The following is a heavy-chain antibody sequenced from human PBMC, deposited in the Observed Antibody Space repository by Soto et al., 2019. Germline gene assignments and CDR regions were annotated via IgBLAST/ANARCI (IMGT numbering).Heavy chain of an antibody. CDR2: ISSATTTI. J-gene: IGHJ4*02. V-gene: IGHV3-48*01. Sequence: EVQLVESGGGLVQPGGSLRLSCAASGFTFSSYSMNWVRQAPGKGLEWVSYISSATTTIYYADSGKGRFTISRDNAKNSLYLQMNSLRADDTAVYYGARGIAAAGPKLGYWGQGTLVTVSS. D-gene: IGHD6-13*01. CDR1: GFTFSSYS. CDR3: ARGIAAAGPKLGY.